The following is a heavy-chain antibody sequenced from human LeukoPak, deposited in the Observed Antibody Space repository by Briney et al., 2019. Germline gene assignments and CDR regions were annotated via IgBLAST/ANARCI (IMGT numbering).Heavy chain of an antibody. V-gene: IGHV3-23*01. CDR3: AKAGAVQISPYNCFDL. D-gene: IGHD1-1*01. CDR1: GFTFSSYA. CDR2: INPSGGST. Sequence: GGCLRLSCAAAGFTFSSYAIGWVRQAPGGGREWVGAINPSGGSTYYADYVKGRFTISRDNSKNTPYLQLNSLRAEDTAVYYCAKAGAVQISPYNCFDLWGQGTLVTVSS. J-gene: IGHJ5*02.